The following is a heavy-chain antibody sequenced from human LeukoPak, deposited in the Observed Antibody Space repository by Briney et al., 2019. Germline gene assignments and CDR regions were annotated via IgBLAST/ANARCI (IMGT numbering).Heavy chain of an antibody. CDR3: AREVWFGELFSPFDY. CDR1: GGTFSSYA. Sequence: GASVKVSCKASGGTFSSYAISWVRQAPGQGLEWMGRIIPILGTANYAQKFQGRVTITADKSTSTAYMELSSLRSEDTAVYYCAREVWFGELFSPFDYWGQGILVTVSS. J-gene: IGHJ4*02. V-gene: IGHV1-69*04. CDR2: IIPILGTA. D-gene: IGHD3-10*01.